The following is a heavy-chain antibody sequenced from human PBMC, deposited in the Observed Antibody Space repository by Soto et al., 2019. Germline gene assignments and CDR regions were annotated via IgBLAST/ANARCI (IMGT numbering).Heavy chain of an antibody. Sequence: QVQLVQSGAEVKKPGASVKVSCKASGYTFTSYAMHWVRQAPGQRLEWMGWINAGNGNTKYSQKFQGRVTITRDTSASTAYMELSSLRSEDTAVYYCARDFQRMGIANGHDYWGQGTLVTVSS. V-gene: IGHV1-3*01. CDR1: GYTFTSYA. CDR3: ARDFQRMGIANGHDY. CDR2: INAGNGNT. D-gene: IGHD2-21*01. J-gene: IGHJ4*02.